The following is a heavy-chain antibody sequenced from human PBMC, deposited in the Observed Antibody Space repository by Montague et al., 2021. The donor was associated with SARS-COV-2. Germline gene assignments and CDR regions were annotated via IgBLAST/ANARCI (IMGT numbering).Heavy chain of an antibody. V-gene: IGHV4-59*08. CDR3: ARHGPFVVVTAIHDTFDI. Sequence: SETLSLTCTVSGVSISSYYWSWIRQPPGKGLEWIGCIYFSGSTNYNPSLESRVTISVDTSKNQFSLKLSSVTATDTAVYYCARHGPFVVVTAIHDTFDIWGQGTMVTVSS. CDR1: GVSISSYY. D-gene: IGHD2-21*02. CDR2: IYFSGST. J-gene: IGHJ3*02.